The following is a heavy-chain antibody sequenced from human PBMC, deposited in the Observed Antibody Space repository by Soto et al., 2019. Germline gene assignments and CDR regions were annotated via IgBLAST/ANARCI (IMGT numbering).Heavy chain of an antibody. CDR2: IYYSGST. CDR1: GDSVTSGNYY. CDR3: AMIPVVTYMIYWFDA. D-gene: IGHD3-16*01. Sequence: PSEPRSLTCTVSGDSVTSGNYYWSWIRQPPGKGLESIGNIYYSGSTIYSPSLKSRVTISLDTSNKQFSLKVTSVTAADTAVYYCAMIPVVTYMIYWFDAWGQGTLVTVSS. J-gene: IGHJ5*01. V-gene: IGHV4-61*01.